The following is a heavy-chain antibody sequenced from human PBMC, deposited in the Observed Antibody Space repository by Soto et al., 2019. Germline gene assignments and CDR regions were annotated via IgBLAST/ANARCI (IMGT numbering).Heavy chain of an antibody. CDR1: GGSISSGDYY. Sequence: QVQLQESGPGLVKPSQTLSLTCTVSGGSISSGDYYWGWIRQPPGKGLEWIGYIFYSGSTYYNPTLKRRITISVDTSKNQFSLLLRSVTAADTAVYYCARLRPSLLDYWGQGTLVTVSS. D-gene: IGHD4-17*01. CDR3: ARLRPSLLDY. J-gene: IGHJ4*02. CDR2: IFYSGST. V-gene: IGHV4-30-4*01.